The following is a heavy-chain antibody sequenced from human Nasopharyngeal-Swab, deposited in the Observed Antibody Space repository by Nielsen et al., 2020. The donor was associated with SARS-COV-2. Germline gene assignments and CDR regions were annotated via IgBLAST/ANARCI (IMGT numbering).Heavy chain of an antibody. V-gene: IGHV3-23*01. CDR1: GFTFSSYA. Sequence: GGSLRLSCAASGFTFSSYAMSWVRQAPGTGLEWVSAISGSGGSTYYADSVKGRFTISRDNSKNTLYLQMNSLRAEDTAVYYCAKGPGYCSSTSCARKAYFDYWGQGTLVTVSS. D-gene: IGHD2-2*03. CDR2: ISGSGGST. J-gene: IGHJ4*02. CDR3: AKGPGYCSSTSCARKAYFDY.